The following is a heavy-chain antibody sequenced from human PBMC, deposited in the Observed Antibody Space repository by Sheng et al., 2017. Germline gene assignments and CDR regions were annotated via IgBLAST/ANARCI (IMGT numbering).Heavy chain of an antibody. CDR2: IIPILGIA. CDR3: ARALLVEMATRGYYYMDV. V-gene: IGHV1-69*04. Sequence: QVQLVQSGAEVKKPGSSVKVSCKASGGTFSSYAISWVRQAPGQGLEWMGGIIPILGIANYAQKFQGRVTITADKSTSTAYMELSSLRSEDTAVYYCARALLVEMATRGYYYMDVWGKGTTVTVSS. J-gene: IGHJ6*03. D-gene: IGHD5-12*01. CDR1: GGTFSSYA.